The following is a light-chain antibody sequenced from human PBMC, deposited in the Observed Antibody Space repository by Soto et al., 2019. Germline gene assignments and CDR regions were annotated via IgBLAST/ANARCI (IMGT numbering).Light chain of an antibody. V-gene: IGKV3-20*01. Sequence: EIVLTQSPGTLSLSLGDRATLSCRASQSLNTRHLAWYQQKPGQAPRLLIYGASSRATGIPDRFSGGGSGTDFTLTISRLEPIDFAVYYCQQYDTSLYTFGQGTKLEIK. CDR3: QQYDTSLYT. CDR1: QSLNTRH. J-gene: IGKJ2*01. CDR2: GAS.